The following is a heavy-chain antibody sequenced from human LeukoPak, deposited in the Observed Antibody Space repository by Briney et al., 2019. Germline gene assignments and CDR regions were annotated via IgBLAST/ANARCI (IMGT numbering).Heavy chain of an antibody. J-gene: IGHJ4*02. Sequence: PGGSLRLSCAASGFTFSSYGMHWVRQAPGKGLEWVAVISYDGSNKYYADSVKGRFTISRDNSKNTLYLQMNSLRAEDTAVYYCARDDHDSSGYFDYWGRGTLVTVSS. CDR3: ARDDHDSSGYFDY. D-gene: IGHD3-22*01. CDR2: ISYDGSNK. CDR1: GFTFSSYG. V-gene: IGHV3-30*19.